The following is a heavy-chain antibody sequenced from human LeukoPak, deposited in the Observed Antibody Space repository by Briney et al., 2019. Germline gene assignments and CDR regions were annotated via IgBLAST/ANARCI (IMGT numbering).Heavy chain of an antibody. CDR3: ARDYRSSGYYDY. CDR1: GFTFSSYS. D-gene: IGHD3-22*01. CDR2: ISSSSSYI. V-gene: IGHV3-21*01. Sequence: GGPLRLSCAASGFTFSSYSMNWVRQAPGKGLEWVSSISSSSSYIYYADSVKGRFTISRDNAKNSLYLQMNSLRAEDTAVYYCARDYRSSGYYDYWGQGTLVTVSS. J-gene: IGHJ4*02.